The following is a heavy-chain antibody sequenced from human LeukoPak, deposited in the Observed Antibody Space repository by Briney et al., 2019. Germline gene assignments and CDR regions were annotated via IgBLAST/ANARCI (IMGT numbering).Heavy chain of an antibody. Sequence: GASVKVSCKASGYAFTNHDINWVRQAAGQGLEWMGYVIPKSANTGYAQKFQGRVTITWDTSINTAYMELSGLTSEDTAVYYCARGRTTVTTGWFDPWGPGTLVTVSS. V-gene: IGHV1-8*03. D-gene: IGHD4-11*01. CDR3: ARGRTTVTTGWFDP. J-gene: IGHJ5*02. CDR2: VIPKSANT. CDR1: GYAFTNHD.